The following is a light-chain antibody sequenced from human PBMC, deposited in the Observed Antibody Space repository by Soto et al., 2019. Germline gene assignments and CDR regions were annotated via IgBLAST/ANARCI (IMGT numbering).Light chain of an antibody. V-gene: IGKV1D-12*01. J-gene: IGKJ2*01. CDR2: GAT. CDR1: EDVSRW. Sequence: DIQMTQSPSYVYASVGDTVTFTCRASEDVSRWLGWYQQKPGRAPSLLIFGATSLQDGVPSRFSATESGTHFTLTINGVQPDDCATYFCQQANVFPRSFGQGTKL. CDR3: QQANVFPRS.